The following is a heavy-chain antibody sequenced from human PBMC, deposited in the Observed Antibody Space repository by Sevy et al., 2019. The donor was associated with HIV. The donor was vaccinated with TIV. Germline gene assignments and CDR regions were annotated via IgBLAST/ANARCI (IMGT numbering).Heavy chain of an antibody. CDR2: IGHDGNKY. D-gene: IGHD2-15*01. CDR3: AKDYCIGNDCFLGWFDP. Sequence: GGSLRVSCAASGFTLSSVGIHWVRLTPGTGLEWLAFIGHDGNKYFYGASVKGRITTSRDNSKNTVSLQMNSLRVEDTAIYYCAKDYCIGNDCFLGWFDPRGQGTVVTVSS. V-gene: IGHV3-30*02. J-gene: IGHJ5*02. CDR1: GFTLSSVG.